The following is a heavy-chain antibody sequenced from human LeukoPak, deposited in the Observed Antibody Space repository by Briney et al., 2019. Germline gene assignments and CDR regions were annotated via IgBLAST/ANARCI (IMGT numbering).Heavy chain of an antibody. V-gene: IGHV1-2*02. J-gene: IGHJ6*02. CDR2: IDPKSGDT. CDR1: GYTFTGYY. CDR3: AREGSGTGLITYYYGLDV. D-gene: IGHD1-1*01. Sequence: ASVKVSCKASGYTFTGYYIQWVRQAPGQGLEWMAWIDPKSGDTKYAQNFQGRVTMTRNTSTTTVYMELSRLSSDDTAVYYCAREGSGTGLITYYYGLDVWGQGTTVTVSS.